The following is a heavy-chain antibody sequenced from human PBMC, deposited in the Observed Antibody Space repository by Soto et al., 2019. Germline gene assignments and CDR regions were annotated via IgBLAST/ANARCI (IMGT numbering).Heavy chain of an antibody. CDR2: ISYDGSNK. D-gene: IGHD2-21*01. J-gene: IGHJ4*02. Sequence: GGSLRLSCAASGFTFSSYAMHWVRQAPGKGLEWVAVISYDGSNKYYADSVKGRFTISRDNSKNTLYLQMNSLRAEDTAVYYCARVRGPHILYYFDYWGQGTLVTVSS. V-gene: IGHV3-30-3*01. CDR1: GFTFSSYA. CDR3: ARVRGPHILYYFDY.